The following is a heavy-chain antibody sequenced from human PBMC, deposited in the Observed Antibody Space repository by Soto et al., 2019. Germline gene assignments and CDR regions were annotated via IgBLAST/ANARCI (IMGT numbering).Heavy chain of an antibody. V-gene: IGHV1-46*01. D-gene: IGHD5-18*01. CDR1: GYTFISYY. Sequence: QVHLVQSGAEVKKPGASVKVSCRASGYTFISYYIHWVRQAPGQGLEWMGLINPSDAYTDYAQKFQGRVTLTRDTSTSIVYMELSSLRSEDTAIYYCARDHVDTPMTNFDYWGQGTLVTVSS. J-gene: IGHJ4*02. CDR3: ARDHVDTPMTNFDY. CDR2: INPSDAYT.